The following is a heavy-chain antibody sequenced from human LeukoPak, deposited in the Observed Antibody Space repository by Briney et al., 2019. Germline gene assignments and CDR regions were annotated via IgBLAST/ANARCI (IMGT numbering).Heavy chain of an antibody. J-gene: IGHJ4*02. CDR3: ARNFDY. CDR1: GGSISSTNW. Sequence: SGTLSLTCTVSGGSISSTNWWSWVRQPPGKGLEWIGEIYHSGITNYNPSLKSRVTISIDTSKNQFSLRLDSVTAADTAMYYCARNFDYWGQGTLVTVSS. V-gene: IGHV4-4*02. CDR2: IYHSGIT.